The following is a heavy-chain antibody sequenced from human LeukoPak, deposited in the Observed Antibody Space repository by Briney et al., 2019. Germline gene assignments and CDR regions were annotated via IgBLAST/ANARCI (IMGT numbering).Heavy chain of an antibody. CDR1: GFTFSSYA. Sequence: GGSLRLSCAASGFTFSSYAMSWVRQAPGKGLEWVSAISGSGSSTYYADSVKGRFTISRDNSKNTLYLQMNSLRAEDTAVYYCARDSYSGSASSSWFDPWGQGTLVTVSS. J-gene: IGHJ5*02. D-gene: IGHD1-26*01. CDR2: ISGSGSST. V-gene: IGHV3-23*01. CDR3: ARDSYSGSASSSWFDP.